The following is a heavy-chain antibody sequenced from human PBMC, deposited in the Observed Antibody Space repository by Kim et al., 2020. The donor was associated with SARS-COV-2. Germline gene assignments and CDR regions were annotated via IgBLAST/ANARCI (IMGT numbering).Heavy chain of an antibody. CDR1: GGSISSSSYY. CDR3: ARRGDILTGYFSYGY. J-gene: IGHJ4*02. Sequence: SETLSLTCTVSGGSISSSSYYWGWIRQPPGKGLEWIGSIYYSGSTYYNPSLKSRVTISVDTSKNQFSLKLSSVTAADTAVYYCARRGDILTGYFSYGYWGQGTLVTVSS. CDR2: IYYSGST. D-gene: IGHD3-9*01. V-gene: IGHV4-39*01.